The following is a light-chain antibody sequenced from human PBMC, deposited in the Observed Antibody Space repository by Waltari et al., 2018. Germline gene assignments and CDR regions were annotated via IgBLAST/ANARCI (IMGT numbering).Light chain of an antibody. CDR2: KVS. J-gene: IGKJ1*01. Sequence: DVVMTQSPLSLPVTLGQPASLSCRSSQSLVYIDGNTYLNWFQQRPGQSPRRLIYKVSDRDSGVPDRFSGSGSGTDLTLKISRVEAEDVGIYYCMRGTHWPWTFGQGTKVEIK. CDR3: MRGTHWPWT. CDR1: QSLVYIDGNTY. V-gene: IGKV2-30*01.